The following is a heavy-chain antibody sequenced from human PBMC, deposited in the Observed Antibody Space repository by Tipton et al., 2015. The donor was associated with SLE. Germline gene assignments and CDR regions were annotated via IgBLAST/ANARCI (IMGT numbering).Heavy chain of an antibody. CDR3: ARHEGSGWYYFDY. D-gene: IGHD6-19*01. CDR1: GGSISSSSYY. J-gene: IGHJ4*02. CDR2: IYYSGST. Sequence: LRLSCTVSGGSISSSSYYWGWIRQPPGKGLEWIGSIYYSGSTYYNPSLKSRVTISVDTSKNQFSLKLSSVTAADTAVYYCARHEGSGWYYFDYWGQGTLVTVSS. V-gene: IGHV4-39*01.